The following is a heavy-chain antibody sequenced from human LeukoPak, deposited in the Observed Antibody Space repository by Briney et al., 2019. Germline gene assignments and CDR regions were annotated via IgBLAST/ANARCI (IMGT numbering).Heavy chain of an antibody. CDR1: GGSISGSSYY. CDR3: ARGFYYYDSSGYYRY. CDR2: IYYSGST. D-gene: IGHD3-22*01. Sequence: PSETLSLTCTVSGGSISGSSYYWGWIRQPPGKGLEWVGSIYYSGSTYYNPSLKSRVTISVDTSKNQFSLKLSSVTAADTAVYYCARGFYYYDSSGYYRYWGQGTLVTVSS. V-gene: IGHV4-39*07. J-gene: IGHJ4*02.